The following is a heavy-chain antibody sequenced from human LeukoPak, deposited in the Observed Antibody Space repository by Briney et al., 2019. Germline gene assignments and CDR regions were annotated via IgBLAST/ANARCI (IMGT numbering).Heavy chain of an antibody. CDR2: ISYDGSNK. V-gene: IGHV3-30*04. J-gene: IGHJ4*02. CDR3: ARSSGYYVED. Sequence: GGSLRLSCAASGFTFSSYAMHWVRQAPGKGLEWVAVISYDGSNKYYADSVKGRFTISRDNSKNTLYLQMNSLRAEDTAVYYCARSSGYYVEDWGQGTLVTVSS. CDR1: GFTFSSYA. D-gene: IGHD3-22*01.